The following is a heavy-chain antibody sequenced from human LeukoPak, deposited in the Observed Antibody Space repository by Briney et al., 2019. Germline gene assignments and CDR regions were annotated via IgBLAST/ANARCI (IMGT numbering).Heavy chain of an antibody. J-gene: IGHJ3*02. D-gene: IGHD5-12*01. V-gene: IGHV4-59*01. CDR1: GGSISSYY. CDR2: IYYSGST. Sequence: PSETLSLTCTVSGGSISSYYWTWIRQPPGKGLEWIGYIYYSGSTNYSPSLKSRITISVDTSKNQFSLRLNSVTAADTAVYYCARGLPGYSGDDDAFDIWGQGTMVTVSS. CDR3: ARGLPGYSGDDDAFDI.